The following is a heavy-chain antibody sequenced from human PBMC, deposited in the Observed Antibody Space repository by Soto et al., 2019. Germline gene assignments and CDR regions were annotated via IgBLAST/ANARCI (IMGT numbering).Heavy chain of an antibody. D-gene: IGHD3-10*01. J-gene: IGHJ6*02. Sequence: ENLSLTCVVYGASFSGYYWSWIRQPPGKGLEWIGEINHSGSTNYNPSLKSRVTISVDTSKNQFSLKLSSVTAADTAVYYCARVGITMVRGAYYYYYYGMDVWGQGTTVTVSS. CDR1: GASFSGYY. CDR2: INHSGST. V-gene: IGHV4-34*01. CDR3: ARVGITMVRGAYYYYYYGMDV.